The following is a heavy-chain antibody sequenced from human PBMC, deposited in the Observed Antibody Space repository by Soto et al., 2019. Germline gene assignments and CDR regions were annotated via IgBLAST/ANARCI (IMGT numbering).Heavy chain of an antibody. J-gene: IGHJ6*03. D-gene: IGHD4-17*01. CDR1: GYTFTNYG. Sequence: QVQLVQSGAEVKQPGASVKVSCKASGYTFTNYGFTWVRQAPGQGLEWLGWISTYNGNTKYAQKVQGRRTMTTDTSTSTADMELTSLRSDDTALYYCARTTVTASYYSMDVWGKGSTVTVSS. CDR2: ISTYNGNT. CDR3: ARTTVTASYYSMDV. V-gene: IGHV1-18*01.